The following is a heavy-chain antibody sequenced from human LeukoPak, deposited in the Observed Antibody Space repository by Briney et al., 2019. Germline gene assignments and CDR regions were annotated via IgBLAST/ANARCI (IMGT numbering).Heavy chain of an antibody. D-gene: IGHD5-18*01. CDR3: ARIWGGYSHGFFDY. V-gene: IGHV4-59*12. CDR2: IYYSGST. J-gene: IGHJ4*02. Sequence: PSETLSLTCTVSGGSISSYYWSWIRQPPGKGLEWIGYIYYSGSTNYNPSLKSRVTMSVDTSKNQFSLKLSSVTALDTAVYYCARIWGGYSHGFFDYWGQGTLVTVSS. CDR1: GGSISSYY.